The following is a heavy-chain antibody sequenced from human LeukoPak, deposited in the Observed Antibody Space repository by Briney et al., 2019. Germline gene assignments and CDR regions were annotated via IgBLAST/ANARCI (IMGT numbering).Heavy chain of an antibody. D-gene: IGHD3-10*01. CDR3: ARLGGNWNSPGRDY. CDR1: GGSINGYS. Sequence: KASETLSLTCSVSGGSINGYSWTWIRQPPEMRLEWVGHISYTGTTNYNPSLTTRVAISVDTSKNQFSLKLTSVTAADTGMYFCARLGGNWNSPGRDYWGQGTLVTVSS. J-gene: IGHJ4*02. CDR2: ISYTGTT. V-gene: IGHV4-59*08.